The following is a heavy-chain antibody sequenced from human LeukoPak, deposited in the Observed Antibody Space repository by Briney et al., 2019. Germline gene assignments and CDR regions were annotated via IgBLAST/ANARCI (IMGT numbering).Heavy chain of an antibody. Sequence: ASVKVSCKASGYTFTSYYMHWVRQAPGQGLEWMGIINPSGSSTSYAQKFQGRVTITADKSTSTAHMELSSLRSEDTAVYYCARIALDPGWGIVYYGSGSYSRVFDYWGQGTLVTVSS. D-gene: IGHD3-10*01. CDR2: INPSGSST. V-gene: IGHV1-46*01. CDR3: ARIALDPGWGIVYYGSGSYSRVFDY. CDR1: GYTFTSYY. J-gene: IGHJ4*02.